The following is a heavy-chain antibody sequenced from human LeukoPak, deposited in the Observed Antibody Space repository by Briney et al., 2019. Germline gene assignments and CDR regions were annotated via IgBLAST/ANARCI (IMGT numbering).Heavy chain of an antibody. CDR3: ARWYYDSSGLPY. CDR1: GGSISSGGYY. D-gene: IGHD3-22*01. J-gene: IGHJ4*02. CDR2: IYYSGST. V-gene: IGHV4-30-4*08. Sequence: SETLSLTCTVSGGSISSGGYYWSWIRQPPGKGLEWIGYIYYSGSTYYNPSLKSRVTISVDTSKNQFSLKLSSVTAADTAVYYCARWYYDSSGLPYWGQGTLVTVSS.